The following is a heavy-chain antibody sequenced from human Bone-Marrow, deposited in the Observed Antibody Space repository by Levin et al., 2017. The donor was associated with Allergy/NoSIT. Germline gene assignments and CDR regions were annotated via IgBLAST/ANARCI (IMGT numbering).Heavy chain of an antibody. CDR3: ARLLLPGPFGGFDS. J-gene: IGHJ4*02. CDR1: GSSISSRNSY. CDR2: IYYSGNS. D-gene: IGHD3-10*01. V-gene: IGHV4-39*01. Sequence: SETLSLTCTVSGSSISSRNSYWSWVRQPPGEGLQWIANIYYSGNSYYSPSLKSRITVSVDTSRNEFHLRLNSVTATDTAVYYCARLLLPGPFGGFDSWGQGILVSVSS.